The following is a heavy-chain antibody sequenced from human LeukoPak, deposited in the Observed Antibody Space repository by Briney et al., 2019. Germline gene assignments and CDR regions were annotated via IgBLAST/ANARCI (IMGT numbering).Heavy chain of an antibody. Sequence: SETLSLTCTVSGASISSYYWSWIRQPPGKGLEWIGYIYYGGTTNYSPSLKSRVTISLDTSKNQFSLRLSSVTAADTAVYYCARGNWGIFGYWGQGTLVTVSS. D-gene: IGHD7-27*01. J-gene: IGHJ4*02. CDR3: ARGNWGIFGY. CDR2: IYYGGTT. V-gene: IGHV4-59*13. CDR1: GASISSYY.